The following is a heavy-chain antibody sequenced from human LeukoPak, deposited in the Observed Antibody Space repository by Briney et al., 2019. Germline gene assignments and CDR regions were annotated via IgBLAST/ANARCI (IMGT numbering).Heavy chain of an antibody. CDR2: ISWNSGSI. D-gene: IGHD6-19*01. J-gene: IGHJ3*02. Sequence: PGGSLRLSCAASGFTFSSYGMHWVRQAPGKGLEWVSGISWNSGSIGYADSVKGRFTISRDNAKNSLYLQMNSLRAEDTALYYCAKDLAVAGTDAFDIWGQGTMVTVSS. V-gene: IGHV3-9*01. CDR3: AKDLAVAGTDAFDI. CDR1: GFTFSSYG.